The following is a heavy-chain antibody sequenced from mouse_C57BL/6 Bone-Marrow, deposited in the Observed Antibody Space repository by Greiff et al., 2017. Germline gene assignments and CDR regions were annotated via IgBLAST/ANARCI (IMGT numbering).Heavy chain of an antibody. J-gene: IGHJ2*01. CDR1: GFNIKDDY. CDR3: TTPGSLDY. D-gene: IGHD1-1*01. V-gene: IGHV14-4*01. Sequence: EVQLQESGAELVRPGASVKLSCTASGFNIKDDYMHWVKQRPEQGLEWIGLIDPENGDTEYASKFQGKATITADTSSNTAYLQLSSLTSEDTAVYYCTTPGSLDYWGQGTTLTVSS. CDR2: IDPENGDT.